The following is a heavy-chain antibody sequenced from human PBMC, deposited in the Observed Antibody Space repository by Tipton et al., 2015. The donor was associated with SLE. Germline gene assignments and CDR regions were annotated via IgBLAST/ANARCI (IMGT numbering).Heavy chain of an antibody. V-gene: IGHV3-48*03. D-gene: IGHD1-14*01. Sequence: SLRLSCAASGFTFSSFEMNWVRQAPGKGREWGSYLSSGGTTIYYADSVKGRFTISRDNAKNSLFLQMNSLRADETAVYYCARDISSPRAYFDFWGQGTLVTVSS. J-gene: IGHJ4*02. CDR1: GFTFSSFE. CDR2: LSSGGTTI. CDR3: ARDISSPRAYFDF.